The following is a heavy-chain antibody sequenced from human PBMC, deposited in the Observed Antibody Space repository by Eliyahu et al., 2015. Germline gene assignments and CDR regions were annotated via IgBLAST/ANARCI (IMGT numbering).Heavy chain of an antibody. J-gene: IGHJ4*02. V-gene: IGHV3-66*01. D-gene: IGHD6-6*01. CDR2: IYNDAGT. CDR1: GFTVSANY. Sequence: EVRLVASGGGLVQPGGSLRLSCTASGFTVSANYMTWVRQGPGKGLEWVSLIYNDAGTYYADSVKGRFTISRDISKNTLYLQMNSLRAEDTAFYYCASADSSSSVWADPLRWGQGTLVTVSS. CDR3: ASADSSSSVWADPLR.